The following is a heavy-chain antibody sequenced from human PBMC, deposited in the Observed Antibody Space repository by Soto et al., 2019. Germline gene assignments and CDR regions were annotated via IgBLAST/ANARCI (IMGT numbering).Heavy chain of an antibody. CDR2: INYSGST. CDR1: GDSISSSSYY. V-gene: IGHV4-39*01. J-gene: IGHJ4*02. CDR3: ASLYGDYVPY. Sequence: QLQLQESGPGLVKPSETLSLTCSVSGDSISSSSYYWGWIRQPPGQGLEWIGTINYSGSTYSNPSRKSRVTISVDPSMTQVSLKVSSETAADTAVDYCASLYGDYVPYWGQGILVSVSS. D-gene: IGHD4-17*01.